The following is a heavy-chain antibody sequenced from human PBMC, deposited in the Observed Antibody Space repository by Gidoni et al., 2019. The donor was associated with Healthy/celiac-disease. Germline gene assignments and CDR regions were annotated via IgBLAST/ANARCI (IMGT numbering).Heavy chain of an antibody. CDR3: AREAGVRSSSRYYYYGMDV. CDR2: ISSSSSYI. Sequence: EVQLVESGGGLVKPGGSLRLSWAASGFTFSSSSMNWVRQAPGKGLEWVSSISSSSSYIYYADSVKGRFTISRDNAKNSLYLQMNSLRAEDTAVYYCAREAGVRSSSRYYYYGMDVWGQGTTVTVSS. CDR1: GFTFSSSS. J-gene: IGHJ6*02. V-gene: IGHV3-21*01. D-gene: IGHD6-6*01.